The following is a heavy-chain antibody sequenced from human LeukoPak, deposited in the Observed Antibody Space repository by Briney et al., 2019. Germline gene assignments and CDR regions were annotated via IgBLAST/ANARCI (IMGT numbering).Heavy chain of an antibody. D-gene: IGHD4-17*01. CDR2: IYYSGST. Sequence: PSETLSLTCTVSGGSISSSSYYWGWIRQPPGKGLEWIGGIYYSGSTYYNPSLKSRVTISVDTSKNQFSLKLSSVTAADTAVYYCANDYGDENWFDPWGQGTLVTVSS. V-gene: IGHV4-39*01. J-gene: IGHJ5*02. CDR3: ANDYGDENWFDP. CDR1: GGSISSSSYY.